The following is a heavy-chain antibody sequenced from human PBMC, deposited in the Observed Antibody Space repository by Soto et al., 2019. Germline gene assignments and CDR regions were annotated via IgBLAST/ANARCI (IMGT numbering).Heavy chain of an antibody. CDR2: IYTSGST. V-gene: IGHV4-4*07. Sequence: PSETLSLTCTASGGSISSYYWSWIRQPAGKGLEWIGRIYTSGSTNYNPSLKSRVTMSVDTSKNQFSLKLSSVTAADTAVYYCARVSYDSSGYYYYNWFDPWGQGTLVTVSS. J-gene: IGHJ5*02. CDR1: GGSISSYY. D-gene: IGHD3-22*01. CDR3: ARVSYDSSGYYYYNWFDP.